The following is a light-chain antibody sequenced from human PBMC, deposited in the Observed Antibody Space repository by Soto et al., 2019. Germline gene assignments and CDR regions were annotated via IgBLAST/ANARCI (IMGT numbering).Light chain of an antibody. V-gene: IGKV3-20*01. CDR1: QTVSSNY. CDR2: GAS. Sequence: EIVLTQSPGTLSLSPGERATLSCGASQTVSSNYLAWYQQKPGQAPRLLIYGASSRATGIPDRFSGSGSGTDFVLTISRLEPEDFEVYYCQQYFKSPWTFGQGTKVDIK. J-gene: IGKJ1*01. CDR3: QQYFKSPWT.